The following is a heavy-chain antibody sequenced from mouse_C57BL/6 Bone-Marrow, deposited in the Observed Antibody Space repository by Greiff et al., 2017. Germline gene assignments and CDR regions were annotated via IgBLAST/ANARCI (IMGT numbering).Heavy chain of an antibody. J-gene: IGHJ1*03. CDR3: ASREYFDV. Sequence: VQLQQSGAELAKPGASVKLSCTASGYTFTSDWFYWVKQRPGRGMQWLGYINPSSGYTKYNQKFKDKATLTADKSSSTAYMQLRSLTYEDSAVYYCASREYFDVWGTGTTVTVSA. V-gene: IGHV1-7*01. CDR1: GYTFTSDW. CDR2: INPSSGYT.